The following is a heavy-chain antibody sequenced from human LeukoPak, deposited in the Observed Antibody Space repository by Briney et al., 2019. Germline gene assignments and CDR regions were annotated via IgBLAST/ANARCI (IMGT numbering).Heavy chain of an antibody. CDR1: GFTFSSYG. J-gene: IGHJ4*02. CDR2: ISYDGSNK. D-gene: IGHD3-22*01. Sequence: GGSLRLSCAASGFTFSSYGMHWVRQAPGKGLEWVAVISYDGSNKYYADSVKGRFTISRDNSKNTLYLQLNSLRVEDTAVYYCARSSYDSSGYYPEGVDYXGXGTLVTVSS. CDR3: ARSSYDSSGYYPEGVDY. V-gene: IGHV3-30*03.